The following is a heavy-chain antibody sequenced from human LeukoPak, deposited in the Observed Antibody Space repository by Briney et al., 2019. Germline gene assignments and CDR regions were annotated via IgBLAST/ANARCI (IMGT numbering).Heavy chain of an antibody. CDR2: IYYSGST. V-gene: IGHV4-59*01. J-gene: IGHJ4*02. Sequence: PSETLSLTCTVSGGSISSYYWSWIRQPPGKGLEWIAYIYYSGSTNYNPSLKSRVTISVDTSKNQFSLKLTSVTAADTAVYYCSEGYFEPFDHWGQGILVTVSS. D-gene: IGHD2/OR15-2a*01. CDR3: SEGYFEPFDH. CDR1: GGSISSYY.